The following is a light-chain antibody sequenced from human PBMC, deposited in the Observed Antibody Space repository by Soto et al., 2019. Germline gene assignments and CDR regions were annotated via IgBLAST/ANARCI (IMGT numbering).Light chain of an antibody. Sequence: SPATLSVSPGERATLSCRASQSVSSNLAWYQQKPGKAPKLLIYDASSLESGVPSRFSGSGSGTEFTLTISSLQPDDFATYYCQQYNSYSGTFGQGTKVDIK. V-gene: IGKV1-5*01. CDR2: DAS. CDR3: QQYNSYSGT. CDR1: QSVSSN. J-gene: IGKJ1*01.